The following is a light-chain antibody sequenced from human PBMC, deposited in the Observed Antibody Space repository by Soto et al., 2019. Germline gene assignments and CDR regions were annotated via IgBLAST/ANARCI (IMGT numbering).Light chain of an antibody. Sequence: QSALTQPRSVSGSPGQSVTISCTGTSSDVGGYNYVSWYQQHPGKAPKLMIYDVSKRPSGVPDRFSGSKSGNTASLTISGLQAEDEADYDCCAYACSYPHVVFGGGTKLTVL. CDR1: SSDVGGYNY. V-gene: IGLV2-11*01. J-gene: IGLJ2*01. CDR2: DVS. CDR3: CAYACSYPHVV.